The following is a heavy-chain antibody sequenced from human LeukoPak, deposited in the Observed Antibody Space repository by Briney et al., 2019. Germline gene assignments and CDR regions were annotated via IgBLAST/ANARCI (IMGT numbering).Heavy chain of an antibody. V-gene: IGHV3-30-3*01. J-gene: IGHJ4*02. CDR2: ISYDGSNK. CDR1: GFTFSSYA. CDR3: AVNGRPFKRYYYDSSGYYAY. D-gene: IGHD3-22*01. Sequence: GGSLRLSCAASGFTFSSYAMHWVRQAPGKGLEWVAAISYDGSNKHYADSVKGRFTISRDNSKNTLYLQMNSLRAEDTAVYYCAVNGRPFKRYYYDSSGYYAYWGQGTLVTVSS.